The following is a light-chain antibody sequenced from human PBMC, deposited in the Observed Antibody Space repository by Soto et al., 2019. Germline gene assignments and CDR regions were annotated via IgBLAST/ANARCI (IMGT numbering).Light chain of an antibody. CDR1: QNVRSN. CDR3: QQYTDWPLT. J-gene: IGKJ4*01. V-gene: IGKV3-15*01. Sequence: ELLMTQSPATLSVSPGARATLSCRASQNVRSNLAWYQQKPGQAPRLLIYGASTRATGVPARFSGSGSGTEFTLTISSLQSEDFAVYYCQQYTDWPLTFGGGTKVDIK. CDR2: GAS.